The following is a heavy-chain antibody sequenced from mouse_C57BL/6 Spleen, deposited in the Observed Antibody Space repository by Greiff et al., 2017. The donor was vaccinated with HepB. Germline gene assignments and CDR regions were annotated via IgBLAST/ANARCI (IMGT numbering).Heavy chain of an antibody. CDR2: ISYDGSN. CDR1: GYSITSGYY. J-gene: IGHJ2*01. CDR3: ARERGTGTDYFDY. D-gene: IGHD4-1*01. V-gene: IGHV3-6*01. Sequence: EVKLMESGPGLVKPSQSLSLTCSVTGYSITSGYYWNWIRQFPGNKLEWMGYISYDGSNNYNPSLKNRISITRDTSKNQFFLKLNSVTTEDTATYYCARERGTGTDYFDYWGQGTTLTVSS.